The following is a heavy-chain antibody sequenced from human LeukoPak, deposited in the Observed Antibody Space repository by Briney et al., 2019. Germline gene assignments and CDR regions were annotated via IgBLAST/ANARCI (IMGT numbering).Heavy chain of an antibody. D-gene: IGHD5-12*01. CDR2: IYSDNT. CDR1: GLTVSSNS. V-gene: IGHV3-53*01. J-gene: IGHJ4*02. CDR3: AKDGAWLRFDD. Sequence: GGSLRLSCTVSGLTVSSNSMSWVRQAPGKGLEWVSFIYSDNTHYSDSVKGRFTISRDNSKNTLYLQMNSLRAEDTAVYYCAKDGAWLRFDDWGQGILVTVSS.